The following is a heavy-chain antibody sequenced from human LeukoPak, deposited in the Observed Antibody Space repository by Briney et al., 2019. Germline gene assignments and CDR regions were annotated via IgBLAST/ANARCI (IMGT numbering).Heavy chain of an antibody. CDR2: ISGSGGST. D-gene: IGHD4-17*01. Sequence: GGSLRLSCAASGFTFSSYAMSWVRQAPRKGLEWVSAISGSGGSTYYADSVKGRFTISRDNSKNTLYLQMNSLRAEDTAVYYCAKDKTTVTPEGIGMDVWGQGTTVTVSS. CDR1: GFTFSSYA. J-gene: IGHJ6*02. CDR3: AKDKTTVTPEGIGMDV. V-gene: IGHV3-23*01.